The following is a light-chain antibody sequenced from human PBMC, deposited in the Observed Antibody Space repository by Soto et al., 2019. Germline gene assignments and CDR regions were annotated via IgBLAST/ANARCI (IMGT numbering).Light chain of an antibody. CDR3: AAWYDSLNGYV. CDR1: SSNIGSNT. J-gene: IGLJ1*01. Sequence: QSVLTQPPSASGTPGQRVTISCSGSSSNIGSNTVNWYQHLPGTAPKLLIYSNNQRPSGVPDRFSGSKSGTSASLAISGLQSEDEADYYCAAWYDSLNGYVFGTGTKLTVL. V-gene: IGLV1-44*01. CDR2: SNN.